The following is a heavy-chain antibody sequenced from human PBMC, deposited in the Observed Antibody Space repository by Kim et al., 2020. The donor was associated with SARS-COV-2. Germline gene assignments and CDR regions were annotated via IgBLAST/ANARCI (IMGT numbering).Heavy chain of an antibody. CDR2: ISADGSTS. CDR3: ARDFRKRTSSGL. D-gene: IGHD6-19*01. J-gene: IGHJ4*02. Sequence: GGSLRLSCAASGFTFDDFAMHWVRQAPGKGLEWVSLISADGSTSKHADSVKGRFTISRDNRINSLFLQMISLRTEDTAFYFCARDFRKRTSSGLWGQGTL. V-gene: IGHV3-43*02. CDR1: GFTFDDFA.